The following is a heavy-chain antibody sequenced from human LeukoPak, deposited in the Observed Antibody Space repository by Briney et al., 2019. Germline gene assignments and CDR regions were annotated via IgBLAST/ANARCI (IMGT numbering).Heavy chain of an antibody. V-gene: IGHV1-8*03. CDR2: MNPNSGNT. CDR3: ARGGGNVLRFLESGRYMDV. Sequence: ASVKVSCKASGYTLTSYDINWVRQATGQGLEWMGWMNPNSGNTGYAQKFQGRVTITRNTSISTAYMELSSLRSEDTAVYHCARGGGNVLRFLESGRYMDVWGKGTTVTVSS. D-gene: IGHD3-3*01. CDR1: GYTLTSYD. J-gene: IGHJ6*03.